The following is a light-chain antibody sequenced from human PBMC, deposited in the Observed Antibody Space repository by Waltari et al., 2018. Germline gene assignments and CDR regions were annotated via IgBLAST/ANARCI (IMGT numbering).Light chain of an antibody. CDR2: GAS. Sequence: ETVMTQSPPSLSVSPGERVTLSCRASQSIGTNVVWYQQKPGQPPKVLIYGASTRGTGVPARFSGSGSGTEFTLTITRLQSEDFAVYFCQHYNYWPPWAFGQGTKVEIK. J-gene: IGKJ1*01. CDR1: QSIGTN. V-gene: IGKV3-15*01. CDR3: QHYNYWPPWA.